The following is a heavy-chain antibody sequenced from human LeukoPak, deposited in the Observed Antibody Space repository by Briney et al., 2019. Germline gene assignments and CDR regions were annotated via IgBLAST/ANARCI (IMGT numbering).Heavy chain of an antibody. V-gene: IGHV1-2*06. CDR3: AREPYGSGSYSDY. Sequence: ASVKVSCKASGYTFTGYYMHWVRQAPGQGLEWMGRINPNSGGTNYAQEFQGRVTMTRDTSISTAYMELSRLRSDDTAVYYCAREPYGSGSYSDYWGQGTLVTVSS. D-gene: IGHD3-10*01. CDR2: INPNSGGT. J-gene: IGHJ4*02. CDR1: GYTFTGYY.